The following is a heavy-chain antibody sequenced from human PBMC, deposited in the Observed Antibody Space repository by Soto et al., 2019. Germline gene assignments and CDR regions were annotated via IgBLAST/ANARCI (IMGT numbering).Heavy chain of an antibody. CDR3: TRVGGSVSGMDV. J-gene: IGHJ6*02. CDR2: IDNDGSSA. CDR1: GFTFSIYW. D-gene: IGHD1-26*01. Sequence: EVQLVESGGGLVQPGGSLRLSCAASGFTFSIYWMHWVRQAPGKGPVWVSRIDNDGSSARYADSVKGRFTISRDNAKNTVYMQMNSLRAEDTAVYYCTRVGGSVSGMDVWGQGTTVTVSS. V-gene: IGHV3-74*01.